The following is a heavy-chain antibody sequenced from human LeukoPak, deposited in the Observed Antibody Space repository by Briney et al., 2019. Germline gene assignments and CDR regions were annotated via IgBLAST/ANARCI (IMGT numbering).Heavy chain of an antibody. J-gene: IGHJ5*02. V-gene: IGHV3-15*01. CDR1: GFTFSNAW. CDR3: TTDRYWFDP. CDR2: IKSKTDGGPT. Sequence: GGSLRLSCAASGFTFSNAWVSWVRQAPGEGLERVCRIKSKTDGGPTDYAARVKGRFTISRNDSKNSLYIEINRQKSAQTAIYYCTTDRYWFDPWGQGTLVTVSS.